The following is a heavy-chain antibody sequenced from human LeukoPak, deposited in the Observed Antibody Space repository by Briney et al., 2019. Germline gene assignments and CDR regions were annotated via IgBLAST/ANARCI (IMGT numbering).Heavy chain of an antibody. V-gene: IGHV1-8*01. CDR1: GYTFTSYD. CDR3: ARGTQYDYVWGSLSRRGYYFDY. CDR2: MNPNSGNT. Sequence: EASVKVSCKASGYTFTSYDINWVRQATGQGLEWKGWMNPNSGNTGYAQKFQGRVSMRRNTSISTAYMELSSLRSEDTAVYYCARGTQYDYVWGSLSRRGYYFDYWGQGTLVTVSS. D-gene: IGHD3-16*01. J-gene: IGHJ4*02.